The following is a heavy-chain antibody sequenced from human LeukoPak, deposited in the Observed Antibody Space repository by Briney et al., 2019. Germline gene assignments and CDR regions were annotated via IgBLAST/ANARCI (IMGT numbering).Heavy chain of an antibody. J-gene: IGHJ3*02. CDR2: INPNSGGT. CDR1: GYTFTGYY. Sequence: ASVKVSCKASGYTFTGYYMHWVRQAPGQGLEWMGWINPNSGGTNYAQKFQGRVTMTRDTSISTAYMELSRLRSDDTAVYYCARGRTVTTFRDAFDIWGQGTMVTVYS. CDR3: ARGRTVTTFRDAFDI. D-gene: IGHD4-17*01. V-gene: IGHV1-2*02.